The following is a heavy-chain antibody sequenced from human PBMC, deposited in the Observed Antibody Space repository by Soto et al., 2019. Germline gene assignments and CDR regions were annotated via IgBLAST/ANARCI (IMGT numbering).Heavy chain of an antibody. D-gene: IGHD3-16*02. CDR3: ATDYVWGSYRYTGAFDI. Sequence: GGSLRLSCAASGFTFSSYGMHWVRQAPGKGLEWVAVISYDGSNKYYADSVKGRFTISRDNSKNTLYLQMNSLRAEDTAVYYCATDYVWGSYRYTGAFDIWGQGTMVTVSS. CDR2: ISYDGSNK. V-gene: IGHV3-30*03. J-gene: IGHJ3*02. CDR1: GFTFSSYG.